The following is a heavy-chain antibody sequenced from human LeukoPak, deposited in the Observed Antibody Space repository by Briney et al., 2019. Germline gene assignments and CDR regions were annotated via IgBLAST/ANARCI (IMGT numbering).Heavy chain of an antibody. CDR1: PGTSTSYA. V-gene: IGHV1-69*05. CDR3: ARDRGLIVGAAVDY. Sequence: SVKPSSKPSPGTSTSYATSWVRQAPGQGREWMGRIIPIFGTANYTQKFQGRVTLTTDEYTSKAYMELSSLRSEDTAVDYCARDRGLIVGAAVDYWGQGTLVTVSS. CDR2: IIPIFGTA. J-gene: IGHJ4*02. D-gene: IGHD1-26*01.